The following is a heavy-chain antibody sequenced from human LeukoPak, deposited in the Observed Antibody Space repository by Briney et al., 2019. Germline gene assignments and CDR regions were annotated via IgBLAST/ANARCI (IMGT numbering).Heavy chain of an antibody. D-gene: IGHD1-26*01. Sequence: GGSLRLSCAASGFSFGDSDMNWFRQAPGEGPQWVANINYLGLRTYYADSVKGRFTIARDNPKNMLFLQMDGLRVEDTALYYCAKDPNWEGGYWGQGTLVTVSS. CDR2: INYLGLRT. J-gene: IGHJ4*02. CDR1: GFSFGDSD. CDR3: AKDPNWEGGY. V-gene: IGHV3-23*01.